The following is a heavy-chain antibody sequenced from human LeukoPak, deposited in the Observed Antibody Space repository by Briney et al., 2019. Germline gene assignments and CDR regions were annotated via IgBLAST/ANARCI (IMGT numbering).Heavy chain of an antibody. CDR3: VRDFEASGGYSYGYSPYMDV. Sequence: PSETLSLTCTVSGGSISSYYWSWIRQPPGKGLEWIGYIYYSGSTNYNPSLKSRVTISVDTSKNQFSLKLSSVTAADTAVYYCVRDFEASGGYSYGYSPYMDVWGKGTTVTVSS. V-gene: IGHV4-59*01. J-gene: IGHJ6*03. D-gene: IGHD5-18*01. CDR1: GGSISSYY. CDR2: IYYSGST.